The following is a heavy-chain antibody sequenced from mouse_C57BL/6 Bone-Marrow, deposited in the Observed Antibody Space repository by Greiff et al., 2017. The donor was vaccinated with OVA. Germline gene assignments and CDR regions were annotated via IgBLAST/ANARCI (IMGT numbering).Heavy chain of an antibody. CDR1: GFSLTSYG. V-gene: IGHV2-3*01. CDR3: AKEGGETGTKYYYAMDY. Sequence: VMLVESGPGLVAPSQSLSITCTVSGFSLTSYGVSWVRQLPGKGLEWLGVIWGDGSINYYLAFISRLSISKDISKSQVFLKLNSLQTDYTATYYCAKEGGETGTKYYYAMDYWGQGTSVTVSS. J-gene: IGHJ4*01. CDR2: IWGDGSI. D-gene: IGHD4-1*01.